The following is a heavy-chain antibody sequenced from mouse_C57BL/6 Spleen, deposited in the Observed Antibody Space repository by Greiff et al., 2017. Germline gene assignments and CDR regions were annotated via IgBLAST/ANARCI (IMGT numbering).Heavy chain of an antibody. CDR1: GYTFTDYN. CDR2: INPNNGGT. Sequence: VQLQQSGPELVKPGASVKMSCKASGYTFTDYNMHWVKQSHGKSLEWIGYINPNNGGTSYNQKFKGKATMTVNKSSSTAYMELRSLTSEDSAVYYCAMGLGAMDYWGQGTSVTVSS. D-gene: IGHD4-1*01. V-gene: IGHV1-22*01. CDR3: AMGLGAMDY. J-gene: IGHJ4*01.